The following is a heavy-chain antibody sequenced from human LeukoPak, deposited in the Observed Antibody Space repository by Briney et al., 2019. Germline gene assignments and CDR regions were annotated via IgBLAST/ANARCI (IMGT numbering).Heavy chain of an antibody. V-gene: IGHV4-61*02. CDR3: ATYDQQLAFDN. Sequence: SETLSLTCTVSGGSISSSYYYWSWIRQPAGKGLEWIGRMYTSGSTNYNPSLKSRVTMSIDTSKKHFSLNLDSVTAADTAVYYCATYDQQLAFDNWGQGSLVTVSS. CDR1: GGSISSSYYY. D-gene: IGHD6-13*01. J-gene: IGHJ4*02. CDR2: MYTSGST.